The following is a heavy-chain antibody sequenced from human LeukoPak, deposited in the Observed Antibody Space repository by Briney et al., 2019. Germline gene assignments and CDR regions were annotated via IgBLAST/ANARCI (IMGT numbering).Heavy chain of an antibody. V-gene: IGHV1-69*05. CDR3: ASDKGRSDFDY. Sequence: ASVKVSCKTSGYTFTSYSISWVRQAPGQGLEWMGGIIPIFGTANYAQKFQGRVTITTDESTSTAYMELSSLRSEDTAVYYCASDKGRSDFDYWGQGTLVTVSS. CDR1: GYTFTSYS. CDR2: IIPIFGTA. J-gene: IGHJ4*02. D-gene: IGHD3-10*01.